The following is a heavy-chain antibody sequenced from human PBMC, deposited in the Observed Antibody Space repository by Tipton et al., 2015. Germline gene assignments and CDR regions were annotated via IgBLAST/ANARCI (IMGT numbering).Heavy chain of an antibody. D-gene: IGHD4-17*01. CDR1: GGSISTYY. CDR3: ARGKDYGARFFDY. CDR2: IYTSGST. V-gene: IGHV4-4*07. Sequence: TLSLTCTVSGGSISTYYWSWIRQPAGKGLEWIGRIYTSGSTYYNPSLKSRVTMSVDTSKNQFSLMLTSVTAADTAVYYCARGKDYGARFFDYWGQGTLVTVSS. J-gene: IGHJ4*02.